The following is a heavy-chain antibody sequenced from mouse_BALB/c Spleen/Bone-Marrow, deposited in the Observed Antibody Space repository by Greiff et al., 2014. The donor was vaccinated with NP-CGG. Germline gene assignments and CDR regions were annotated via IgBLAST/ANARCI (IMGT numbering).Heavy chain of an antibody. CDR3: ARCYYGNYFDY. V-gene: IGHV1S81*02. CDR2: INPSNGRT. D-gene: IGHD2-1*01. CDR1: GYTFTSYW. Sequence: QVQLQQSGAELVKPGASVKLSCKASGYTFTSYWMHWVKQRPGQGLEWIGEINPSNGRTNYNEKFKSKATLTVGKSSSTAYMQLSSLTSEDPAVYYCARCYYGNYFDYWGQGTTLTVSS. J-gene: IGHJ2*01.